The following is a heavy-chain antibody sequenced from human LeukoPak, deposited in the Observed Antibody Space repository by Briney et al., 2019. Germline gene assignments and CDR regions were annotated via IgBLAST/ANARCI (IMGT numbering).Heavy chain of an antibody. J-gene: IGHJ4*02. D-gene: IGHD4-17*01. V-gene: IGHV3-66*01. Sequence: PGGSLRLSCAASGFTVSSNYMSWVRQAPGKGLEWVSVIYSGGSTYYADSVKGRFTISRDNSKNTLYLQMNSLRAEDTAVYYCARDRSTVTTWVDYWGQGTLVTDSS. CDR1: GFTVSSNY. CDR3: ARDRSTVTTWVDY. CDR2: IYSGGST.